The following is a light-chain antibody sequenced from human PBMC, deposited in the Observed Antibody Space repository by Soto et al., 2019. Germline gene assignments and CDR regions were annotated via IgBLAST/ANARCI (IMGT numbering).Light chain of an antibody. CDR1: HSISSSY. CDR2: VAS. J-gene: IGKJ1*01. CDR3: QQYGNSTKK. Sequence: EIVLTQSPGTLSLSPGERATLSCRASHSISSSYLAWYQQKPGQAPRLLISVASNRATGIPDRFSGSGSGTDFNLTISRLEPEDFAVYWCQQYGNSTKKFGQGTKVDIK. V-gene: IGKV3-20*01.